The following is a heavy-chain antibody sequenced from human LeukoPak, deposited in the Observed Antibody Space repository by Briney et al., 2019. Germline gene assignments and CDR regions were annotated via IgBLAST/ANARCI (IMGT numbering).Heavy chain of an antibody. CDR3: AKDLKLLWFGESAPS. D-gene: IGHD3-10*01. V-gene: IGHV3-23*01. CDR2: ISGSGGST. J-gene: IGHJ5*02. Sequence: PGGSLRLSCAASGFTFSSYAMSWVRQAPGKGLEWVSAISGSGGSTYYADSVKGRSTISRDNSKNTLYLQMNSLRAEDTAVYYCAKDLKLLWFGESAPSWGQGTLVTVSS. CDR1: GFTFSSYA.